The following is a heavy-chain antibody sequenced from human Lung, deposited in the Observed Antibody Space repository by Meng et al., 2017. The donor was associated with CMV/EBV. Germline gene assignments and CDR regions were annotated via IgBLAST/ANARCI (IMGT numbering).Heavy chain of an antibody. CDR3: ANGEGSRWNEEYDI. J-gene: IGHJ3*02. D-gene: IGHD6-13*01. V-gene: IGHV3-30*02. Sequence: TLSCPSSGLTFSDNGIHWVRQAPGKGLEWVTFIPHDGSNKYYADSVRGRFTISRDNSKNTVYLQMDNLRVEDTAVYYCANGEGSRWNEEYDIWGPGTXVTVSS. CDR1: GLTFSDNG. CDR2: IPHDGSNK.